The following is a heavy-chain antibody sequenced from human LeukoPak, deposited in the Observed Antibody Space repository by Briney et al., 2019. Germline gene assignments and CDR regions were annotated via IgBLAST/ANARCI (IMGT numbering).Heavy chain of an antibody. CDR3: ARGAGCSSTSCYALYFQH. Sequence: SETLSLTRAVYGGSFSGYYWSWIRQPPGKGLEWIGEINHSGSTNYNPSLKSRVTISVDRSKNQFSLKLSSVTAADTAVYYCARGAGCSSTSCYALYFQHWGQGTLVTVSS. CDR2: INHSGST. V-gene: IGHV4-34*01. D-gene: IGHD2-2*01. CDR1: GGSFSGYY. J-gene: IGHJ1*01.